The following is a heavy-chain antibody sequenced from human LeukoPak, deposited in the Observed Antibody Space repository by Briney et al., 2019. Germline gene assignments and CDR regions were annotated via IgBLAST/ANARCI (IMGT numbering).Heavy chain of an antibody. CDR2: LYRGGDT. CDR1: GLTVSSNY. V-gene: IGHV3-66*01. D-gene: IGHD3-10*02. J-gene: IGHJ5*02. Sequence: QPGGSLRLSCVASGLTVSSNYMSWVRQAPGKGLEWVSLLYRGGDTYYADSVKGRFTISRDNSKNTLYMQMNSLRVEDTAIYYCVRDAYVGSEVVRWFDPWGQRTLVTVSS. CDR3: VRDAYVGSEVVRWFDP.